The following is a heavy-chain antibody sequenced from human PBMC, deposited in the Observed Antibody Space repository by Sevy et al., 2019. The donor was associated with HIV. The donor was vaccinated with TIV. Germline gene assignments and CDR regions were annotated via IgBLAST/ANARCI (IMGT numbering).Heavy chain of an antibody. CDR1: GFTFSSYA. V-gene: IGHV3-23*01. D-gene: IGHD6-6*01. CDR3: AKGQLGHFDY. J-gene: IGHJ4*02. CDR2: RSGSGGST. Sequence: GGSLRLTCAASGFTFSSYAMSWVRRAPGKGLEWVSGRSGSGGSTYYADSVKGRFTISRDNSKNTLYLQMNSLRAEDTAVYYCAKGQLGHFDYWGQGTLVTVSS.